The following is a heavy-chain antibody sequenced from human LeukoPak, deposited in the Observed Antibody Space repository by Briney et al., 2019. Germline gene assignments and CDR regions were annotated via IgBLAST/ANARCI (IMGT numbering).Heavy chain of an antibody. J-gene: IGHJ3*02. CDR2: IYTSGST. Sequence: SQTLSLTCTVSGGSISSGSYYWNCIRQPAGKGLEWIGRIYTSGSTNYNPSLKSRVTISVDTSKNQFSLKLSSVTAADTAVYHCARMWAVRPYDAFDIWGQGTMVTVSS. CDR3: ARMWAVRPYDAFDI. D-gene: IGHD6-6*01. CDR1: GGSISSGSYY. V-gene: IGHV4-61*02.